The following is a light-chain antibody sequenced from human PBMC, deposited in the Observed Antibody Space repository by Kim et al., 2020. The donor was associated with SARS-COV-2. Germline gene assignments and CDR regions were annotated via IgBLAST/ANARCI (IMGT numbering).Light chain of an antibody. CDR2: GRN. V-gene: IGLV3-19*01. J-gene: IGLJ2*01. CDR3: QSRDSSGKVV. CDR1: SLRTYY. Sequence: SSELTQDPAVSVASGQSVRITCQGDSLRTYYASWYQQKPGQAPVVVIYGRNNRPSGIPDRFSGSSSGNTASLTITGAQAEDEADYYCQSRDSSGKVVFGGGTQLTVL.